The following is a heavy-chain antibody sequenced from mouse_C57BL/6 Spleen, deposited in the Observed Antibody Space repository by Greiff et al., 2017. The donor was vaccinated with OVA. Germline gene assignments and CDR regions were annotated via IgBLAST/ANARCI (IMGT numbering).Heavy chain of an antibody. Sequence: QVQLQQPGAELVKPGASVKMSCKASGYTFTSYWITWVKQRPGQGLEWIGDIDPGSGSTNYNEKFKSKATLTVDTSSSTAYMQLSSLTSEDSAVXDSEREGDEGYYFDYWGQGTTLTVSA. V-gene: IGHV1-55*01. D-gene: IGHD3-3*01. CDR2: IDPGSGST. J-gene: IGHJ2*01. CDR3: EREGDEGYYFDY. CDR1: GYTFTSYW.